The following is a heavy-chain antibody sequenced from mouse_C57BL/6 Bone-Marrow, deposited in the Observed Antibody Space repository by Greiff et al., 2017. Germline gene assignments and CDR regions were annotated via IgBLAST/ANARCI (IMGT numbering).Heavy chain of an antibody. J-gene: IGHJ2*01. CDR3: ARYRGIYADY. Sequence: EVKLMESGGGLVQPGGSLSLSCAASGFTFTDYYMSWVRQPPGKALEWLGFIRNKANGYTTEYSASVKGRFTISRDNSQSILYLQMNALRAEDSATYYCARYRGIYADYWGQGTTLTVSS. V-gene: IGHV7-3*01. CDR2: IRNKANGYTT. CDR1: GFTFTDYY. D-gene: IGHD2-12*01.